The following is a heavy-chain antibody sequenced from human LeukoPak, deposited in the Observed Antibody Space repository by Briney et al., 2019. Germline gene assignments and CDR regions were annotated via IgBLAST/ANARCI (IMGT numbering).Heavy chain of an antibody. Sequence: SETLSLTCTVSGGSISSYYWSWIRQPPGKGLEWIGYIYYSGSTNYNPSLKSRVTISVDTSKKQFSLKLSSVTAADTAVYYCARDGVVYYYGSGRGGAFDIWGQGTMVTVSS. CDR3: ARDGVVYYYGSGRGGAFDI. CDR1: GGSISSYY. D-gene: IGHD3-10*01. J-gene: IGHJ3*02. CDR2: IYYSGST. V-gene: IGHV4-59*01.